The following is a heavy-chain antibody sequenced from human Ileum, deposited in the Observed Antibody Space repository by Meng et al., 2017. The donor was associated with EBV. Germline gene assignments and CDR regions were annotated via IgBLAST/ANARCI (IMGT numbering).Heavy chain of an antibody. J-gene: IGHJ5*02. CDR3: ARYGRCNGNSFYCFDP. CDR1: GGFFNDYY. CDR2: IDQSGYT. D-gene: IGHD4-23*01. Sequence: HVRLQPWGTGILKPSETLSPPCAVYGGFFNDYYWTWLRQPPGKGLEWIGEIDQSGYTKFNPSLSSRATISRDTSNNQFSLRLNSVTAADTALYYCARYGRCNGNSFYCFDPWGQGTLVTASS. V-gene: IGHV4-34*01.